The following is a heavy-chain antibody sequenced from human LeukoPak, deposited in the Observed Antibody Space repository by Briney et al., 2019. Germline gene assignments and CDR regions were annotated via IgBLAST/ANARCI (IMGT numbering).Heavy chain of an antibody. J-gene: IGHJ4*02. D-gene: IGHD7-27*01. CDR1: GFTVSSNY. V-gene: IGHV3-53*01. CDR3: ARSPPNWGLKYYFDY. CDR2: IYSGGST. Sequence: GGSLRLSCAASGFTVSSNYMSWVRQAPGKGLEWVSVIYSGGSTYYADSVKGRYTISRDNSKNTLYLQMNSLRAEDTAVYYCARSPPNWGLKYYFDYWGQGTLVTVSS.